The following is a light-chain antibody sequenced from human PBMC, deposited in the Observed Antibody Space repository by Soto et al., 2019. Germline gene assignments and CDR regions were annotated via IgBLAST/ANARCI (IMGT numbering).Light chain of an antibody. CDR1: QSVNNW. CDR2: KAS. V-gene: IGKV1-5*03. CDR3: QQYNSYSWT. Sequence: DIQMTQSPSTLSASVGDRVTITCRASQSVNNWLAWYQQKPGKAPKLLIYKASTLQTGIPSKFSGSGSGTDFTPTISSLQPDEAATYYCQQYNSYSWTFRQGTKVEI. J-gene: IGKJ1*01.